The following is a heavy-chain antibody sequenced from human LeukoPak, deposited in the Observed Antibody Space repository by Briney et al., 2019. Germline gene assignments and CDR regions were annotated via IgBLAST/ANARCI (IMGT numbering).Heavy chain of an antibody. V-gene: IGHV4-59*01. CDR3: ARRMGQQLGVDAFDV. CDR2: IYYSGRT. D-gene: IGHD6-13*01. J-gene: IGHJ3*01. Sequence: PSETLSLTCTVSGGSISSYYWNWIRQPPGKGLEWIGYIYYSGRTNYNPSLKSRVTTSVDTSKNQFSLKLSSVTAADTAVYFCARRMGQQLGVDAFDVWGQGTMVTVSS. CDR1: GGSISSYY.